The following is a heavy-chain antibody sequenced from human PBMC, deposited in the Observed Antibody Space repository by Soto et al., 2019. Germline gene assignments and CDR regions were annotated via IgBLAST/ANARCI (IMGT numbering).Heavy chain of an antibody. CDR1: GFTFSSYA. D-gene: IGHD6-6*01. CDR3: AKGLWGSPPLRIAARTAFDY. V-gene: IGHV3-23*01. J-gene: IGHJ4*02. Sequence: GGSLRLSCAASGFTFSSYAMSWVRQAPGKGLEWVSAISGSGGSTYYADSVKGRFTISRDNSKNTLYLQMNSLRAEDTAVYYCAKGLWGSPPLRIAARTAFDYWGQGTLVTVSS. CDR2: ISGSGGST.